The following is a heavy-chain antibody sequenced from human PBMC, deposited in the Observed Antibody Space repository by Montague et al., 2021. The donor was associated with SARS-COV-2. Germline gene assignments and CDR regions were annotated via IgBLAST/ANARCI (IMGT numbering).Heavy chain of an antibody. D-gene: IGHD3-10*01. V-gene: IGHV4-34*01. Sequence: SETLSLTCAIYGGSFSGNYWNWIRQPPGKWLEWIGEINHGGSTNYNPSLKSRLTISADTSKNQFSLKLTSVAAAETAVYYCARLGDGVVPSPILGVGPYYSYYYMDVWGKGTTVTVSS. CDR3: ARLGDGVVPSPILGVGPYYSYYYMDV. CDR1: GGSFSGNY. CDR2: INHGGST. J-gene: IGHJ6*03.